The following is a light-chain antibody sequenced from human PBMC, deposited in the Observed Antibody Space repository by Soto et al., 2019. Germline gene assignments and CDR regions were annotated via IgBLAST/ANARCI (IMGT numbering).Light chain of an antibody. Sequence: QSVLTQPPSASGSPGQSVTITCSGTXXXFCFANYVSWYQQHPDEAPKLLIYEVFKRPSEIPARFSASKSGNTASLIVSGLQPEDEAEYFCSSFADGFNVVFGGGTKLTVL. CDR3: SSFADGFNVV. CDR1: XXXFCFANY. CDR2: EVF. J-gene: IGLJ2*01. V-gene: IGLV2-8*01.